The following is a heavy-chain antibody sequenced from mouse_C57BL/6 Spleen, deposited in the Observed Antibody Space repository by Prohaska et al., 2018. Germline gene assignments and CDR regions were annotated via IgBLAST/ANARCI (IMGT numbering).Heavy chain of an antibody. CDR3: ARRIYYGNSYAMDY. Sequence: QVQLQQPGAELVKPGASVKMSCKASGYTFTSYWITWVKQRPGQGLEWIGDIYPGSGSNNYNEKVKGKATLTVDTISSTAYMQRSSLTSEDSAVYYCARRIYYGNSYAMDYWGQGTSVTVSS. CDR2: IYPGSGSN. J-gene: IGHJ4*01. D-gene: IGHD2-1*01. V-gene: IGHV1-55*01. CDR1: GYTFTSYW.